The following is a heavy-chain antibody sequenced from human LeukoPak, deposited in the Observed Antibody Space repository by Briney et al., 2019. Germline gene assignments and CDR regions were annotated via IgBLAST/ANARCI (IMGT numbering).Heavy chain of an antibody. CDR3: ARRYYDSSGSIEVD. V-gene: IGHV4-4*02. D-gene: IGHD3-22*01. CDR1: GGSINSDNW. J-gene: IGHJ4*02. CDR2: IYHSGST. Sequence: SETLSLTCAVSGGSINSDNWWSWVRPPPGKGLEWIGEIYHSGSTNYNPSLKSRVTISVDTSKNQFSLKLSSVTAADTAVYYCARRYYDSSGSIEVDWGQGTLVTVSS.